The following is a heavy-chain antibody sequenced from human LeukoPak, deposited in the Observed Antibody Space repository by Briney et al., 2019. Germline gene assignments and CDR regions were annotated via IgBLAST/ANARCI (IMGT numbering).Heavy chain of an antibody. CDR3: VKDLRGLHQVDREMYFDY. V-gene: IGHV3-64D*09. Sequence: QPGGSLRLSCSASGFIFSSYYMHWVRQAPGKGLEYVSAITTNGGSTYYADSVKGRFTISRDNSKNTLYLQMSSLRADDMAVYYCVKDLRGLHQVDREMYFDYWGQGTLVTVSS. CDR2: ITTNGGST. J-gene: IGHJ4*02. D-gene: IGHD3-10*01. CDR1: GFIFSSYY.